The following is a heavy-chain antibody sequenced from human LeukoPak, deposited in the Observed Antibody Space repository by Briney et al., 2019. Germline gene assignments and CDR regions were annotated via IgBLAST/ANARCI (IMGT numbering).Heavy chain of an antibody. J-gene: IGHJ4*02. CDR2: IYYSGST. V-gene: IGHV4-59*08. Sequence: PSETLSLTCTVSGGSISSYYWSWIRQPPGEGLEWSGYIYYSGSTNYNPSLKSRVTISVDTSKNQFSLKLSSVTAADTAVYYCARAYGTTVAYYFDYWGQGTLVTVSS. CDR3: ARAYGTTVAYYFDY. CDR1: GGSISSYY. D-gene: IGHD4-23*01.